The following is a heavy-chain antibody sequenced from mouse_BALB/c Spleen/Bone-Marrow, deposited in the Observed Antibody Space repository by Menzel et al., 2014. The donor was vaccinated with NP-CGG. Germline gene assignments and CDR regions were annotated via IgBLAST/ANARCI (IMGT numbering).Heavy chain of an antibody. CDR2: INSNGGST. J-gene: IGHJ3*01. CDR1: GFTFSSYG. Sequence: DVKLVESGGGLVQPGGSLKLYCAASGFTFSSYGMSWVRQTPDKRLELVATINSNGGSTYYPDSVKGRFTISRDNAKNTLYLQMSSLKSEDTAMYYCARDMITTRGFAYWGQGTLVTVSA. D-gene: IGHD2-4*01. CDR3: ARDMITTRGFAY. V-gene: IGHV5-6-3*01.